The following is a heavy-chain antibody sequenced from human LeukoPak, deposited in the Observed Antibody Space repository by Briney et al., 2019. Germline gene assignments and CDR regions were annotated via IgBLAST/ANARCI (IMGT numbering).Heavy chain of an antibody. Sequence: PGGSLRLSCAASGFTFSTYWMSWVRQAPGKGLEWVANIKQDGSDKYYVDSVKGRFTISRDNAKNSLFPQMNSLRAEDTAVYYCARVRCSSNSCFPDYWGQGTLVTVSS. J-gene: IGHJ4*02. D-gene: IGHD2-2*01. V-gene: IGHV3-7*01. CDR3: ARVRCSSNSCFPDY. CDR2: IKQDGSDK. CDR1: GFTFSTYW.